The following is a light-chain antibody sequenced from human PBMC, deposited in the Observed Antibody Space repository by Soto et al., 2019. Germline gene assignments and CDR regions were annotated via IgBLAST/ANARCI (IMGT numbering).Light chain of an antibody. Sequence: DIQMTQSPSSLSASVGDRVTITCRASQTLKSYLNWYQHKPGKAPNPLIHDATTLHTGVPSRFSGSGSGTDFTLTISSLQPEDVATYYCQQSFVTPRTFGQGTKVDIK. CDR2: DAT. J-gene: IGKJ1*01. CDR3: QQSFVTPRT. CDR1: QTLKSY. V-gene: IGKV1-39*01.